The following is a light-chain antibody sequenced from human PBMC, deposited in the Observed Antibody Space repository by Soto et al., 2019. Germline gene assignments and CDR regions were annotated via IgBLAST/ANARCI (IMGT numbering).Light chain of an antibody. J-gene: IGKJ4*01. CDR3: QQRSNQLT. V-gene: IGKV3-11*01. CDR2: DAS. Sequence: EIVLTQSPATLSLSPGDRATLSCRASQSVSAYLAWYQQKPGQAPRLLIYDASTRATGIPARFSGSGSGTDFPLTISSLEPEDFAVYYCQQRSNQLTFGGGTKVEIK. CDR1: QSVSAY.